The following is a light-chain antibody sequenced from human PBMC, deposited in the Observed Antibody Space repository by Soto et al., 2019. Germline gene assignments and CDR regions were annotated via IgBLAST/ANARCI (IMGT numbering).Light chain of an antibody. Sequence: EIVMTQSPGTLSLSTGERATLSCRASQSVFNNHRGGYKKKPGKAPRCLIVGASFRATGIPDRVSGSGSGTDCTLTISRLEPEDVAVYYCQQYGSSPGTFGQGTKVDIK. CDR3: QQYGSSPGT. V-gene: IGKV3-20*01. CDR2: GAS. J-gene: IGKJ1*01. CDR1: QSVFNNH.